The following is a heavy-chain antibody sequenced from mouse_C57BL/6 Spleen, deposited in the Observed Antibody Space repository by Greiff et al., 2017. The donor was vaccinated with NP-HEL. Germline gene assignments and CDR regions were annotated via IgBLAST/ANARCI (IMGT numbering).Heavy chain of an antibody. Sequence: QVQLQQSGAELVRPGTSVKVSCKASGYAFTNYLIEWVKQRPGQGLEWIGVINPGSGGTNYNEKFKGKATLTADKSSSTAYMQLSSLTSEDSAVYFCAREDDADFDVWGTGTTVTVSS. CDR1: GYAFTNYL. V-gene: IGHV1-54*01. CDR3: AREDDADFDV. J-gene: IGHJ1*03. CDR2: INPGSGGT. D-gene: IGHD2-12*01.